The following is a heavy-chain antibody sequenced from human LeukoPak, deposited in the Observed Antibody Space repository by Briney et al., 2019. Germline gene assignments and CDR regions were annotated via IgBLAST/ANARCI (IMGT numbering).Heavy chain of an antibody. CDR2: IKQDGSEK. D-gene: IGHD2-2*02. CDR1: GFTLSNYW. CDR3: ARDPEEWQVPIDH. J-gene: IGHJ4*02. Sequence: GGSLRLSCAASGFTLSNYWMNWVRQAPGKGLEWVASIKQDGSEKYYVDSVKGRFTISRDNAKNSLYLQMSSLRVEDTAVYYCARDPEEWQVPIDHWGQGTLVTVSS. V-gene: IGHV3-7*01.